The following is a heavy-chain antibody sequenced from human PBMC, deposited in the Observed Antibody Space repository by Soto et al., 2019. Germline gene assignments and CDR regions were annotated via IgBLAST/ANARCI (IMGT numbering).Heavy chain of an antibody. Sequence: ASVKVSCKASGFTFTGHYIHWVRQAPGQGLEWMGWINPNSGGTSYAQKFQGRVTMTRDTSITTAYMELSRLSSDDTAVYYCAKGGGFFGPSLGYFAYGGREPLVPVS. CDR1: GFTFTGHY. CDR2: INPNSGGT. CDR3: AKGGGFFGPSLGYFAY. D-gene: IGHD3-10*01. V-gene: IGHV1-2*02. J-gene: IGHJ4*02.